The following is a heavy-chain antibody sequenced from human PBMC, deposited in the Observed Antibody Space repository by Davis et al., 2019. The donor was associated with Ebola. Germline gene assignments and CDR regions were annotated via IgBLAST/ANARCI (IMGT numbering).Heavy chain of an antibody. D-gene: IGHD5-18*01. CDR1: GDSVSSGA. J-gene: IGHJ6*02. V-gene: IGHV6-1*01. Sequence: HSQTLSLTCAISGDSVSSGAWNWIRQSPSRGLEWLGRTYYTSKWHNDYGESVKSRITINADPSKNQFSLQLNSVTPEDTAVYYCARGWLRGGMDVWGEGTTVTV. CDR3: ARGWLRGGMDV. CDR2: TYYTSKWHN.